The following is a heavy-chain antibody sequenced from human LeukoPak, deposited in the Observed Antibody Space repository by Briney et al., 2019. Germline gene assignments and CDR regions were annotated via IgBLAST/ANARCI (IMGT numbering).Heavy chain of an antibody. D-gene: IGHD1-26*01. Sequence: ASVKVSCKPSGYTFIHYCIRWVRQAPGQRLEWMGWVSPYNGNTYYAQNPQGRVTMTTDTSTSTAHMELRSLRSDDTALYCRARDVEDTVPIDDYWGQGSLLSVSS. CDR3: ARDVEDTVPIDDY. J-gene: IGHJ4*02. V-gene: IGHV1-18*01. CDR1: GYTFIHYC. CDR2: VSPYNGNT.